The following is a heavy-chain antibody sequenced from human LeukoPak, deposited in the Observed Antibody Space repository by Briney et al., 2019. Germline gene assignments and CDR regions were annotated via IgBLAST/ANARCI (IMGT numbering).Heavy chain of an antibody. V-gene: IGHV3-23*01. CDR1: GFTFSQYE. J-gene: IGHJ4*02. CDR2: IRASDGNT. Sequence: GGSLRLSCVASGFTFSQYEMSLVRQAPGRGLEWVAVIRASDGNTYYIDSVEGRFSISSDNSKNMLYLQMNSLRADDTAIYYCAKAPRYSGYGWGQGTLVTVSS. CDR3: AKAPRYSGYG. D-gene: IGHD3-22*01.